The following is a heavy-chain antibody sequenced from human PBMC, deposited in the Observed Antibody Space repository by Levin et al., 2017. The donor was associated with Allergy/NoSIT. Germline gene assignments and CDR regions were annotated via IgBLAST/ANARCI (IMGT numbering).Heavy chain of an antibody. CDR2: ISGSGGST. Sequence: LSLTCAASGFTFSNSVMTWVRQAPGKGLEWVSAISGSGGSTYYADSVKGRFTISRDNSKNTLDLQMNSLRAEDTAVYYCAQRGGLHTRHYYYYGMDVWGQGTTVTVSS. V-gene: IGHV3-23*01. D-gene: IGHD4-11*01. CDR1: GFTFSNSV. CDR3: AQRGGLHTRHYYYYGMDV. J-gene: IGHJ6*02.